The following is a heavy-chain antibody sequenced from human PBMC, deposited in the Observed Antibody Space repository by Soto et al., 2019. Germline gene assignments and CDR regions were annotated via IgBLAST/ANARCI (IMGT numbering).Heavy chain of an antibody. CDR2: IYYNGFT. CDR3: ARQGDFWSGAGEVDY. CDR1: GGSISSNNYY. J-gene: IGHJ4*02. Sequence: QLQLHESGPGLVKPSETLSLTCSVSGGSISSNNYYWGWIRQPPGNGLEWIGNIYYNGFTYYNPSLKSQVTISVDTSKNQFSLKLTSVTATDTAVYYGARQGDFWSGAGEVDYWGQGILVPVSS. V-gene: IGHV4-39*01. D-gene: IGHD3-3*01.